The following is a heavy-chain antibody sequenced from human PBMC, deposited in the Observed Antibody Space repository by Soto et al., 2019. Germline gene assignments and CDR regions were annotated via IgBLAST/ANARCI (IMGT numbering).Heavy chain of an antibody. CDR1: GDSISSRNW. Sequence: SETLSLTCNVSGDSISSRNWWHWVRQPPGKGLEWIGEVYHGGRTKYNPSLESRVTILVDMSKNQFSLNLFSVTAADTAVYFCARLAPDSSGWYGLDTWGQGSPVTVSS. CDR3: ARLAPDSSGWYGLDT. D-gene: IGHD3-22*01. V-gene: IGHV4-4*02. CDR2: VYHGGRT. J-gene: IGHJ5*02.